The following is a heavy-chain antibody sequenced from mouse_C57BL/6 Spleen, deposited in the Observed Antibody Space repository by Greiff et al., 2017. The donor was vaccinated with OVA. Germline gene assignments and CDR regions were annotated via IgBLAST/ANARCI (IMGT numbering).Heavy chain of an antibody. CDR2: IYPGSGNT. D-gene: IGHD1-1*01. J-gene: IGHJ4*01. CDR3: ARSTVVDDYYAMDY. Sequence: QVHVKQSGAELVRPGASVKLSCKASGYTFTDYYINWVQQRPGQGLEWIARIYPGSGNTYYNEKFKGKATLTAEKSSSTAYMQLSSLTSEDSAVYFCARSTVVDDYYAMDYWGQGTSVTVSS. V-gene: IGHV1-76*01. CDR1: GYTFTDYY.